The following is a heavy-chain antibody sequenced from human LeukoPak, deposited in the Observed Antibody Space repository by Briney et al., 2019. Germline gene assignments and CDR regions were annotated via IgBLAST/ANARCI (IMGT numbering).Heavy chain of an antibody. J-gene: IGHJ5*01. CDR1: GFTFSSHW. V-gene: IGHV3-21*01. D-gene: IGHD4-11*01. CDR2: ISSSSTYV. Sequence: PGGSLRLSCAASGFTFSSHWMNWFRQAPGKGLEWVSSISSSSTYVYYADSVKGRFTISRDNAKNSLYLQMNSLRVEDTAVYYCARATTVKDWFDSWGQGTLVTVSS. CDR3: ARATTVKDWFDS.